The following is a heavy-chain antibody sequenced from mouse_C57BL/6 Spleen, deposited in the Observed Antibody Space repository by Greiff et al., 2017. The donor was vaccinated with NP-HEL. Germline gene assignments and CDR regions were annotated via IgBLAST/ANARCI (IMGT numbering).Heavy chain of an antibody. J-gene: IGHJ2*01. CDR2: IDPSDSYT. Sequence: QVQLQQPGAELVMPGASVKLSCKASGYTFTSYWMHWVKQRPGQGLEWIGEIDPSDSYTNYNQKFKGKSTLTVDKSSSTAYMQLSSLTSEDSAVYYCARGVYYSNYGADYWGQGTTLTVSA. D-gene: IGHD2-5*01. CDR1: GYTFTSYW. V-gene: IGHV1-69*01. CDR3: ARGVYYSNYGADY.